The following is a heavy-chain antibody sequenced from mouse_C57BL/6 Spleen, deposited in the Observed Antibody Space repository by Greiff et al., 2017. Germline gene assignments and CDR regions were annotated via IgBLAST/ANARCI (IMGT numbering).Heavy chain of an antibody. J-gene: IGHJ4*01. CDR3: ARGGYDGYYYYAMDD. Sequence: VQLQQSGPGLVKPSQSLSLTCSVTGYSITSGYYWNWLRQFPGNKLEWMGYISYDGSNTYNPPLQNRISITRDTSKNRFFLKLNSVTTEDTATDYCARGGYDGYYYYAMDDWGQGTSVTVSS. V-gene: IGHV3-6*01. CDR2: ISYDGSN. CDR1: GYSITSGYY. D-gene: IGHD2-3*01.